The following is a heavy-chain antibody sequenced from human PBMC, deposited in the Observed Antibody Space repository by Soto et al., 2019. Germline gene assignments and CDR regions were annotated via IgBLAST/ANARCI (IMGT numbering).Heavy chain of an antibody. CDR3: ARDVETSMDGLNYFDP. CDR1: GFTFSSYT. D-gene: IGHD5-18*01. Sequence: LRLSCAASGFTFSSYTMNWVRQAPGKGLEWVSSISSGSYIHYADSVKGRFTISRDNAKNSLFLQMDSLRAEDTAVYYCARDVETSMDGLNYFDPWGQGTLVTVSS. V-gene: IGHV3-21*01. CDR2: ISSGSYI. J-gene: IGHJ5*02.